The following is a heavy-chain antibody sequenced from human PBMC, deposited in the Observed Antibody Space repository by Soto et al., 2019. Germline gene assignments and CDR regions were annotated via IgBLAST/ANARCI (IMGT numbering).Heavy chain of an antibody. D-gene: IGHD4-17*01. V-gene: IGHV1-69*12. CDR2: IIPIFGTA. J-gene: IGHJ5*02. Sequence: QVQLVQSGAEVKKPGSSVKVSCKASGGTFSSYAISWVRQAPGQGLEWMGGIIPIFGTANYAQKFQGRVTITADESTSTGYMELSRLRSEDTAVYYCARVLAGDGDYGVGWFGPWGQGTLVTVSS. CDR1: GGTFSSYA. CDR3: ARVLAGDGDYGVGWFGP.